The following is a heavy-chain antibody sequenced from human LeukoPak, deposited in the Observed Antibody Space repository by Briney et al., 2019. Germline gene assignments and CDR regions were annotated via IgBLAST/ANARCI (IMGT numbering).Heavy chain of an antibody. J-gene: IGHJ3*02. CDR3: ARRGTTAVGFDI. CDR2: IYPSDSDT. CDR1: GYSFASYW. D-gene: IGHD4-23*01. V-gene: IGHV5-51*01. Sequence: GESLKISCKGSGYSFASYWIGWVRQMPGKGLEWMGIIYPSDSDTRYSPSFQGQVTISADKSISTAYLQWSSLQAPDTGMYYCARRGTTAVGFDIWGQGTMVTVSS.